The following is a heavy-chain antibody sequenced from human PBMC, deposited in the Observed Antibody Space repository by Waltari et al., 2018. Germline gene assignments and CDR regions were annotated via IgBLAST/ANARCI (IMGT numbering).Heavy chain of an antibody. CDR3: ARGSGSGVFDY. J-gene: IGHJ4*02. CDR2: IYHSGST. CDR1: GYSISSGYY. D-gene: IGHD3-10*01. V-gene: IGHV4-38-2*01. Sequence: QVQLQESGPGLVKPSETLSLTCAVSGYSISSGYYWGWIRQPPGKGLEWIGSIYHSGSTYYKSSLKSRVTISVDTSKNQFPLKLSAVTAADTAVYYCARGSGSGVFDYWGQGTLVTVSS.